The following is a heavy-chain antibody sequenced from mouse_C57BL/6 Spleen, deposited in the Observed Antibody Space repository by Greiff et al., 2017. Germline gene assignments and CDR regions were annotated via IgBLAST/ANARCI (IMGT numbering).Heavy chain of an antibody. V-gene: IGHV5-17*01. Sequence: EVKVVESGGGLVKPGGSLKLSCAASGFTFSDYGMHWVRQAPEKGLEWVAYISSGSSTIYYADTVKGRFTISRDNAKNTLFLQMTSLRSEDTAMYYCARIYYDYDDAMDYWGQGTSVTVSS. D-gene: IGHD2-4*01. CDR3: ARIYYDYDDAMDY. CDR2: ISSGSSTI. CDR1: GFTFSDYG. J-gene: IGHJ4*01.